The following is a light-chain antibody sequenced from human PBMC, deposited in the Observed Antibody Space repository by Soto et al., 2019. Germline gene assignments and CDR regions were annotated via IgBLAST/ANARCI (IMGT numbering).Light chain of an antibody. CDR3: QQRGNWPPT. V-gene: IGKV3-11*01. CDR2: DAS. Sequence: EIVLTQSPATLSLSPGERATLSCRASQSVNYYLAWYQQKPGQAPRLLIYDASNRATGIPARFSGSGSGTDFTLTISSLEPEDFAVYYCQQRGNWPPTFGQGTKVEIK. CDR1: QSVNYY. J-gene: IGKJ1*01.